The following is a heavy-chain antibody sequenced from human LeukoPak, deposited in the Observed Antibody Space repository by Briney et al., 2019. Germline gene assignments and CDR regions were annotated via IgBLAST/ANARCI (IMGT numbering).Heavy chain of an antibody. V-gene: IGHV3-30*02. J-gene: IGHJ4*02. CDR2: IRYDGSNK. CDR1: GFIFNTYV. D-gene: IGHD4-17*01. CDR3: TTDLGDYGDYIRC. Sequence: PGGSLRLSCAASGFIFNTYVMHWVRQAPGKGLEWLAFIRYDGSNKNYADSVKGRFTISRDNSKNTVYLQVISLTAEDTAVYYCTTDLGDYGDYIRCWGQGTLVTVSS.